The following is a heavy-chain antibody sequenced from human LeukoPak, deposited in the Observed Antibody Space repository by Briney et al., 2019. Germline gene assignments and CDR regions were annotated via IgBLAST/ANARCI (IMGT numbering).Heavy chain of an antibody. V-gene: IGHV1-18*01. CDR3: ARVMDYYDSSGYDY. CDR2: ISAYNGNT. D-gene: IGHD3-22*01. Sequence: ASVKVSCKASGYTFTSYGNSWVRQAPGQGLEGMGWISAYNGNTNYAQKLQGRVTMTTDTSTSTAYMELRSLRSDDTAVYYCARVMDYYDSSGYDYWGQGTLVTVSS. CDR1: GYTFTSYG. J-gene: IGHJ4*02.